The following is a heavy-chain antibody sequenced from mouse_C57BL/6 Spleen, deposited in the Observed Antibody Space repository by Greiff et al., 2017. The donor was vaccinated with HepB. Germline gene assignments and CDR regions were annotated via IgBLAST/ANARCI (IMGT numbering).Heavy chain of an antibody. Sequence: QVQLQQSGAELVKPGASVKLSCKASGYTFTSYWMHWVKQRPGQGLEWIGMIHPNSGSTNYNEKFKSKATLTVDKSSSTAYMQLSSLTSEDSAVYYGASSDGDYAMDYWGQGTSVTVSS. CDR2: IHPNSGST. CDR3: ASSDGDYAMDY. V-gene: IGHV1-64*01. CDR1: GYTFTSYW. J-gene: IGHJ4*01.